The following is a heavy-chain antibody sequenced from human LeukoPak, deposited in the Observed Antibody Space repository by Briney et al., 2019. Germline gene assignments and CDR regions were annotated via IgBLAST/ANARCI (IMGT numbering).Heavy chain of an antibody. CDR2: ISHSGST. D-gene: IGHD3-16*01. V-gene: IGHV4-59*08. Sequence: SETLSLTCPVSGGFISNYYWSWIRQPPGKGLQWIGYISHSGSTNYNSSLKSRVPISVDTPKTQFILKLRSVTAADRAVYYWARFGSDTYGYKYYLDDWGQGALVTVSS. J-gene: IGHJ4*02. CDR1: GGFISNYY. CDR3: ARFGSDTYGYKYYLDD.